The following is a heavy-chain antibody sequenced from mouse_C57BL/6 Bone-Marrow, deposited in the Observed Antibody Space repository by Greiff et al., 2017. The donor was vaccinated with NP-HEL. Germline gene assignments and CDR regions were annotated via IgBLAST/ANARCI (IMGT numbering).Heavy chain of an antibody. V-gene: IGHV5-17*01. CDR2: ISSGSSTI. CDR1: GFTFSDYG. Sequence: EVHLVESGGGLVKPGGSLKLSCAASGFTFSDYGMHWVRQAPEKGLEWVAYISSGSSTIYYADTVKGRFTISRDNAKNTLFLQMTSLRSEDTAMYYCARTNYYGSRGFDYWGQGTTLTVSS. D-gene: IGHD1-1*01. J-gene: IGHJ2*01. CDR3: ARTNYYGSRGFDY.